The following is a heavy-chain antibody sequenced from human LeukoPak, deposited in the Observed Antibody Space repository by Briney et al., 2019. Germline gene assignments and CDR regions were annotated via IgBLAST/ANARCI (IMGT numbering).Heavy chain of an antibody. CDR1: GYTFTGYY. CDR3: ATGYGDYAGY. Sequence: ASVKVSCKASGYTFTGYYMHWVRQAPGQGLEWMGIINPSGGSTSYAQKFQGRVTMTRDMSTSTVYMELSSLRSEDTAVYYCATGYGDYAGYWGQGTLVTVSS. CDR2: INPSGGST. J-gene: IGHJ4*02. D-gene: IGHD4-17*01. V-gene: IGHV1-46*01.